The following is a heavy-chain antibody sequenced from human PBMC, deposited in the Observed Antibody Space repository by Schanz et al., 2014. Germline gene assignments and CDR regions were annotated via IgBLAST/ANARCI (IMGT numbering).Heavy chain of an antibody. Sequence: QVQLVESGGGVVQPGRSLRLSCAASGFTFRSYGMHWVRQAPGKGLEWVAVISYDGSNKYYADSVKGRFTISRDNAKNTLYLQMNTLRAEDTAVYYCAKDSTHIDIVLVPTAIDYWGQGALVTVSS. CDR2: ISYDGSNK. J-gene: IGHJ4*02. V-gene: IGHV3-30*19. D-gene: IGHD2-2*01. CDR3: AKDSTHIDIVLVPTAIDY. CDR1: GFTFRSYG.